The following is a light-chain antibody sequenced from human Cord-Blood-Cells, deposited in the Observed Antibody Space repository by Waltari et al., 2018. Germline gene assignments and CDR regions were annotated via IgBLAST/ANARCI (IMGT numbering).Light chain of an antibody. CDR1: SSDVGSYNL. Sequence: QSALTQPASVSGSPGQSITISCTGPSSDVGSYNLVSWYQQHPGKAPKLMMYEVSKRPAGVSNRFSGSKSGNTASLTISGLQAEDEADYYCCSYAGSSTPNWVFGGGTKLTVL. J-gene: IGLJ3*02. CDR3: CSYAGSSTPNWV. CDR2: EVS. V-gene: IGLV2-23*02.